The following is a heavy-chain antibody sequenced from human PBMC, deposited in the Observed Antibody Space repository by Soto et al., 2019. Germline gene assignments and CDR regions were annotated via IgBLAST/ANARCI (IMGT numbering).Heavy chain of an antibody. CDR1: GFTFTRYS. J-gene: IGHJ4*02. CDR2: ISSTTNYI. CDR3: ARESEDLTSNFDY. V-gene: IGHV3-21*01. Sequence: GGSLRLSCAASGFTFTRYSMNWVRQAPGKGLEWVSSISSTTNYIYYADSMKGRFTVSRDNAKNSVYLEMNSLSAEDTAVYFCARESEDLTSNFDYWGQGTLVTVSS.